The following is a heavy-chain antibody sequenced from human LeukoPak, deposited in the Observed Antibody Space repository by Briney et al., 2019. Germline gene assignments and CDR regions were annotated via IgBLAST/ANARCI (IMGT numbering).Heavy chain of an antibody. D-gene: IGHD3-22*01. V-gene: IGHV1-2*02. Sequence: ASVKVSCKASGYTFTGYYMHWVRQAPGQGLEWMGWINPNSGGTNYAQKFQGRVTMTRDTSIGTAYMELSRLRSDDTAVYYCARAPMIVVGHFDYWGQGTLVTVSS. CDR1: GYTFTGYY. CDR2: INPNSGGT. CDR3: ARAPMIVVGHFDY. J-gene: IGHJ4*02.